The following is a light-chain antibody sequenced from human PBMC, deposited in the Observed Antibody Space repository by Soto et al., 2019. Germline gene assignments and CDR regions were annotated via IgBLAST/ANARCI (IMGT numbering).Light chain of an antibody. J-gene: IGKJ1*01. CDR1: QSVSSSY. CDR3: QHYGSSPWT. Sequence: EIVLTQSPGTLSLSPVETATLSCKASQSVSSSYLAWYQQRPGQAPRLLIYGASSRATGIPDRFSGSGSGPDFTLTISRLEPEDFAVYFCQHYGSSPWTFGQGTKVDIK. CDR2: GAS. V-gene: IGKV3-20*01.